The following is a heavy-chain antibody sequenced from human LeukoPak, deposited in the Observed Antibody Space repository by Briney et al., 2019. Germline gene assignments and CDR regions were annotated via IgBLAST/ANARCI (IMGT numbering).Heavy chain of an antibody. CDR2: INWNGGST. D-gene: IGHD3-10*01. V-gene: IGHV3-20*04. J-gene: IGHJ6*02. CDR1: GFTFDDYG. Sequence: GGSLRLSCAASGFTFDDYGMSWVRHAPGKGLEWVSGINWNGGSTGYADSVKGRFTISRDNAKNSLYLQMNSLRAEDTALYYCARDQDYGSGSYYGMDVWGQGTTVTVSS. CDR3: ARDQDYGSGSYYGMDV.